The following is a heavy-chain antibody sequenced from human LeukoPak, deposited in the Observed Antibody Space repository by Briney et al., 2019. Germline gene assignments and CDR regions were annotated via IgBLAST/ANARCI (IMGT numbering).Heavy chain of an antibody. Sequence: PGGSLRLSCVASGFTFSTYEMHWVRQAPGKGLEWLSYITPSGSSTHYADSVKGRFTISRDNAKSSLYLQMNSLRVEDTAVYYCTNHGLDYWGQGTLVTVSS. CDR2: ITPSGSST. CDR1: GFTFSTYE. J-gene: IGHJ4*02. D-gene: IGHD5-24*01. CDR3: TNHGLDY. V-gene: IGHV3-48*03.